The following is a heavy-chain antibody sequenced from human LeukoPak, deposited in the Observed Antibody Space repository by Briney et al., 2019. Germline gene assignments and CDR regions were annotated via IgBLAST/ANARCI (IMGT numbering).Heavy chain of an antibody. V-gene: IGHV5-51*01. D-gene: IGHD6-13*01. CDR3: ARQGAGYSSSFIDY. Sequence: GESLKISCKGSGYRFNNYWVGWVRQMPGKGLEWMGIIYPGDSDTIYSPSFQGQVTISADKSISTAYLQWSSLKASDNAMYYCARQGAGYSSSFIDYWGQGTLVTVSS. J-gene: IGHJ4*02. CDR2: IYPGDSDT. CDR1: GYRFNNYW.